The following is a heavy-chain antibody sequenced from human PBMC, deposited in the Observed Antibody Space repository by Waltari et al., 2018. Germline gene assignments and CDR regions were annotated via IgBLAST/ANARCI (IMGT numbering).Heavy chain of an antibody. CDR1: GFTFSSYS. D-gene: IGHD6-6*01. CDR3: AREYSSSSGKLFDY. CDR2: FSSIRHAI. Sequence: EVQLVESGGGLVQPGGSLRLSCSASGFTFSSYSMSWVRQAPGKGLEWFSYFSSIRHAIYYAYSVKGRFTISRDNAKNSLYLQVNSLRAEDTAVYYCAREYSSSSGKLFDYWGQGTLVTVSS. V-gene: IGHV3-48*01. J-gene: IGHJ4*02.